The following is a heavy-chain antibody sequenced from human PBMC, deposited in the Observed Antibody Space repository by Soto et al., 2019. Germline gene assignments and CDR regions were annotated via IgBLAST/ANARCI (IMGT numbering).Heavy chain of an antibody. CDR3: XXXXXXXCRSDTCYVPLQH. D-gene: IGHD2-2*01. Sequence: QVQLVESGGGVVQPGRSLRLSCAASGFTFSTFAIHWVRQAPGKGLEWVAAISANGYNQFYGHSVKGRFIISRDNSWXXXXXXXXXXXXXXXXXXXXXXXXXXXCRSDTCYVPLQHWGQGTLVTVSS. CDR1: GFTFSTFA. CDR2: ISANGYNQ. J-gene: IGHJ1*01. V-gene: IGHV3-30*04.